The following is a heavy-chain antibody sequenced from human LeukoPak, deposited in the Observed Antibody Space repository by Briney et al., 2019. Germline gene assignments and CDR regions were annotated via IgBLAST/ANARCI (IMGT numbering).Heavy chain of an antibody. CDR3: ARHGRWLQFHYFDY. D-gene: IGHD5-24*01. CDR2: IYYSGST. CDR1: GGSISSSSYY. J-gene: IGHJ4*02. Sequence: SETLSLTCTVSGGSISSSSYYWGWIRQPPGKGLEWIGSIYYSGSTYYNPSLKSRVTISVDTSKNQFSLKLSSVTAADTAVYYCARHGRWLQFHYFDYWGQGTLVTVSS. V-gene: IGHV4-39*01.